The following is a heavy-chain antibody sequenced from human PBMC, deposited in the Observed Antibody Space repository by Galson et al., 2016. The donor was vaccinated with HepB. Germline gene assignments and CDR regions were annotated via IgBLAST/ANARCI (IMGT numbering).Heavy chain of an antibody. CDR3: ARVYGRSPPY. V-gene: IGHV2-70*11. J-gene: IGHJ1*01. CDR2: IDWNDEK. CDR1: GFSLTTSGMC. D-gene: IGHD3-10*01. Sequence: PALVKPTQTLTLTCTFSGFSLTTSGMCVSWIRQPPGKALEWLARIDWNDEKDYNTSLRTRPSISGDTSKNQVVLTMTNMDPVDTATYYCARVYGRSPPYWGQGTLVTVSS.